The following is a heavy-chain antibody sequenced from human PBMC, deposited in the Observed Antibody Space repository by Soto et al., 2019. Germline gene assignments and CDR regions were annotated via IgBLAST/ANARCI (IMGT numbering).Heavy chain of an antibody. CDR3: ARGQEGIVATH. Sequence: QVQLQQWGAGLLKPSETLSLTCAVNGGSLTGYYWSWIRQPPGKGLEWIGEIKDGGSTNYSPSLKSRVTISADPSKNQFSLKLNSVTAADTAVYYCARGQEGIVATHWDQGSLVTVSS. D-gene: IGHD5-12*01. CDR2: IKDGGST. J-gene: IGHJ4*02. CDR1: GGSLTGYY. V-gene: IGHV4-34*01.